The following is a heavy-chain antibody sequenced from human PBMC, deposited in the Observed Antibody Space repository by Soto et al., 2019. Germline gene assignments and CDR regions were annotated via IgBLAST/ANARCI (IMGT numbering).Heavy chain of an antibody. CDR3: ARGPNSDC. D-gene: IGHD2-21*01. V-gene: IGHV3-53*01. CDR2: IYSGGNP. J-gene: IGHJ4*02. CDR1: GFSVGGNY. Sequence: EERLVQSGGGLVQPGGSLRLSCAASGFSVGGNYMSWVRQAPGKGLELVSLIYSGGNPFYADSMKGRFTLSRDNSNNMVYLQMDILRAEDTAVYYCARGPNSDCWGQGTLVIVSS.